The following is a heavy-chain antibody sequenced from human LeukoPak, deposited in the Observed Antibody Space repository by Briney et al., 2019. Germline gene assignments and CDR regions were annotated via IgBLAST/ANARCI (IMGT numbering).Heavy chain of an antibody. V-gene: IGHV3-15*01. J-gene: IGHJ6*04. Sequence: GGSLRLSCAASGFTFSNAWMSWVRQAPGKGLEWVGRIKSKTDGETTDYAAPVKGRFTISRDDSKNTLYLQMNSLKNEDTAVYYCTTDTLGYCSSTSCYGSYYYYYYGMDVWGKGTTVTVSS. CDR2: IKSKTDGETT. CDR1: GFTFSNAW. D-gene: IGHD2-2*01. CDR3: TTDTLGYCSSTSCYGSYYYYYYGMDV.